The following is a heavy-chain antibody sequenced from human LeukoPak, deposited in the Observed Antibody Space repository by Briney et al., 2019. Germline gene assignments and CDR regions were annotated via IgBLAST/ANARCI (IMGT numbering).Heavy chain of an antibody. V-gene: IGHV4-59*01. D-gene: IGHD2-2*01. CDR1: GGSISSYY. J-gene: IGHJ5*02. CDR2: IYYSGST. Sequence: SETLSLTCTVSGGSISSYYWSWIRQPPGKGLEWIGYIYYSGSTNYNPSLKSRVTISVDTSKNQFSLKLSSVTAADTAVYYCARGRNWGVPAANEYNWNHNWFDPWGQGTLVTVSS. CDR3: ARGRNWGVPAANEYNWNHNWFDP.